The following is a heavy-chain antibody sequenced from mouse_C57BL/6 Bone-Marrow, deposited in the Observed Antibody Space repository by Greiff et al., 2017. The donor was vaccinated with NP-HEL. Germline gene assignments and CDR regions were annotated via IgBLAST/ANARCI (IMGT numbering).Heavy chain of an antibody. CDR2: ISDGGSYT. CDR1: GFTFSSYA. D-gene: IGHD3-1*01. CDR3: ARAPSGTYAMDY. Sequence: EVKLVESGGGLVKPGGSLKLSCAASGFTFSSYAMSWVRQTPEKRLEWVATISDGGSYTYYPDNVKGRFTISRDNAKNNLYLQMSHLKSEDTAMYYCARAPSGTYAMDYWGQGTSVTVSS. J-gene: IGHJ4*01. V-gene: IGHV5-4*03.